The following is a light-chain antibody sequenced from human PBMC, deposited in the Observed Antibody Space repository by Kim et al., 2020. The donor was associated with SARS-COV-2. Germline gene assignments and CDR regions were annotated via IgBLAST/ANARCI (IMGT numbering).Light chain of an antibody. Sequence: PGERATLSCRPSQSVSRYLAWYQQKPGQAPRLLIYDASNRATGIPARYSGSGSGTDFTLTISSLEPEDFAVYYCQQRSNWPPVLTFGGGTKVDIK. CDR3: QQRSNWPPVLT. V-gene: IGKV3-11*01. J-gene: IGKJ4*01. CDR1: QSVSRY. CDR2: DAS.